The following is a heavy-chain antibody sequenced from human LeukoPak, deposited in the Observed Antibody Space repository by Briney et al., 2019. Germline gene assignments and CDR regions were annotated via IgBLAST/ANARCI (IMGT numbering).Heavy chain of an antibody. Sequence: SETLSLTCTVSGGSISSYYWSWIRQLPGKGLEWIGYIYYSGSTNYNPSLKSRVTISVDTSKNQFSLKLSSVTAADTAVYYCARDQDYGVFDYWGQGTLVTVSS. CDR2: IYYSGST. J-gene: IGHJ4*02. V-gene: IGHV4-59*01. CDR3: ARDQDYGVFDY. D-gene: IGHD4-17*01. CDR1: GGSISSYY.